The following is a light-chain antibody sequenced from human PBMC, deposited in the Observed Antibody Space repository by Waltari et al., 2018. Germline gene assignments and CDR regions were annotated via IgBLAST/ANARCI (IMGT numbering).Light chain of an antibody. CDR2: GXS. Sequence: IVLTXXPGTLSXXPGERATLSCRASQSVSSSYLAWYQQKPGQAPRLLIXGXSSRATGIPDRFSGSXXGTDFTLTXSRLEPEDFAXXYCQQYXSSPPRTXXXXTKLEIK. V-gene: IGKV3-20*01. CDR1: QSVSSSY. CDR3: QQYXSSPPRT. J-gene: IGKJ2*01.